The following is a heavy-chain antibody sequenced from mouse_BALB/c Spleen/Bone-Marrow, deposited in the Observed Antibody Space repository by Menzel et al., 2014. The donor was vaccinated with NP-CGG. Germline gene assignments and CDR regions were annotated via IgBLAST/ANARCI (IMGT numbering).Heavy chain of an antibody. Sequence: EVQGVESGGGLVQPGGSLKLSRAASGFTFSSYGMSWVRQTPDKRLELVATINNNGGSTYYPDSVKGQFTISRDNAKNTLYLQMSILKSEDTAMYYCARVYGWDFDVWGEGTTVTVSS. J-gene: IGHJ1*01. CDR1: GFTFSSYG. CDR2: INNNGGST. CDR3: ARVYGWDFDV. V-gene: IGHV5-6-3*01. D-gene: IGHD1-1*01.